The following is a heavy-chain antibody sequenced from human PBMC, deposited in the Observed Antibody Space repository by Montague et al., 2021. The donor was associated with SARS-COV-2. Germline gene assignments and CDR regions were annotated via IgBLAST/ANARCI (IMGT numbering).Heavy chain of an antibody. J-gene: IGHJ5*02. Sequence: SETLSLTCTVSGGSISSSSYYWGWLRQPPGKGLEWIGCIYYSGSSYYNPSLKSPVTISVDTSKNQFSLKLSSVTAADTAVYYCARQEPSVVVVAAARGWFDHWGQGTLVTVSS. D-gene: IGHD2-15*01. CDR2: IYYSGSS. CDR3: ARQEPSVVVVAAARGWFDH. CDR1: GGSISSSSYY. V-gene: IGHV4-39*01.